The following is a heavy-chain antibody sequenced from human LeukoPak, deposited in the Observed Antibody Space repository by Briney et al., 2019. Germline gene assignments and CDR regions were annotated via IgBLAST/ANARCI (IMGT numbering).Heavy chain of an antibody. CDR2: INHSGST. V-gene: IGHV4-34*01. CDR3: ARVPPGSGENWFDR. CDR1: GGSFSTYY. D-gene: IGHD3-10*01. J-gene: IGHJ5*02. Sequence: SETLSLTCAVYGGSFSTYYWSWIRQPPGRGLEWIGEINHSGSTNYSPSLKSRVTISVDTSKNQFSLKRSSVTAADTAVYYCARVPPGSGENWFDRWGQGTLVTVSS.